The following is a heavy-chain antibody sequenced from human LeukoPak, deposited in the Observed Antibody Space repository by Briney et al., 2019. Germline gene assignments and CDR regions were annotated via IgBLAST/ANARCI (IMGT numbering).Heavy chain of an antibody. CDR2: ISNDGSST. D-gene: IGHD1-7*01. Sequence: GGSLRLSCAASGLTFSSYWMHWVRQAPGKGLVWVSQISNDGSSTKYADSVKGRFTISRDNAKNTLYLQMNSLRAEDTAVYYCARLHIDATGTNYWGQGTLVTVSS. CDR1: GLTFSSYW. CDR3: ARLHIDATGTNY. V-gene: IGHV3-74*03. J-gene: IGHJ4*02.